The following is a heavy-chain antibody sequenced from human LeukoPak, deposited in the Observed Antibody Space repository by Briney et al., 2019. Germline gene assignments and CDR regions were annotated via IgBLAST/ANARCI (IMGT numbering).Heavy chain of an antibody. CDR1: GYTFTGYY. CDR3: ARDFGWFGELFADY. V-gene: IGHV1-2*02. D-gene: IGHD3-10*01. CDR2: INPNSGGT. J-gene: IGHJ4*02. Sequence: ASVKVSCKASGYTFTGYYMHWVRQAPGQGLEWMGWINPNSGGTNYAQKFQGRVTMTRDTSISTAYMELSRLRSDDTAVYYCARDFGWFGELFADYWGQGTLVTVSS.